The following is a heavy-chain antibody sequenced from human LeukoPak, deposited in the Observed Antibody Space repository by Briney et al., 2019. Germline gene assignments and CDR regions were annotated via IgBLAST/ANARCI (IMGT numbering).Heavy chain of an antibody. J-gene: IGHJ6*03. V-gene: IGHV4-61*02. CDR3: ARDLYSSGWYGEKYYYYMDV. Sequence: SETLSLTCTVSGGSISSGSYYWSWIRQPAGKGLEWIGRIYTSGSTNYNPSLKSRVTISVDQSKNEFSLKLSSVPAADTAVYYCARDLYSSGWYGEKYYYYMDVWGKGTTVTVSS. D-gene: IGHD6-19*01. CDR1: GGSISSGSYY. CDR2: IYTSGST.